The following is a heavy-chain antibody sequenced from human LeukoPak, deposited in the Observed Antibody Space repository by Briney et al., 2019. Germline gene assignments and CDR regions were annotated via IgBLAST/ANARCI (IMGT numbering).Heavy chain of an antibody. V-gene: IGHV3-30*18. CDR3: AKEPHYGGNTRHRYYGMDV. D-gene: IGHD4-23*01. Sequence: GGSLRLSCAASGFTFSSYGMHWVRRAPGKGLEWVAVISYDGNNKYYADSVKGRFTISRDNSKNTLYLQMNSLRVEDTAVYYCAKEPHYGGNTRHRYYGMDVWGQGTTVTVSS. CDR1: GFTFSSYG. CDR2: ISYDGNNK. J-gene: IGHJ6*02.